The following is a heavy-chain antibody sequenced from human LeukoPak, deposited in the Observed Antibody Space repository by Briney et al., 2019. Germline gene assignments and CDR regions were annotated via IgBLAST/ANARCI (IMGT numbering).Heavy chain of an antibody. V-gene: IGHV3-23*01. J-gene: IGHJ4*02. D-gene: IGHD5-18*01. Sequence: PGGSLRLSCAASGFTFSSYAMSWVRQAPGKGLEWVSGIGGSGGSTYYADSVKGRFTISRDNSKNTLYLQMNSLRAEDTAVYYCARDGPWIQLWLPSRGYFDYWGQGTLVTVSS. CDR1: GFTFSSYA. CDR2: IGGSGGST. CDR3: ARDGPWIQLWLPSRGYFDY.